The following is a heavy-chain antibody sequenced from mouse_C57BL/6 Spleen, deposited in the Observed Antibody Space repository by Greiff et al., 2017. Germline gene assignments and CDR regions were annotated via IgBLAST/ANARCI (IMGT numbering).Heavy chain of an antibody. CDR2: IDPSDSET. D-gene: IGHD1-1*01. Sequence: QVQLQQPGAELVRPGSSVKLYCKASGYTFTSYWMHWVKQRPIQGLEWIGNIDPSDSETHYNQKFKDKATLTVDKSSSTAYMQLSSLTSEDSAVYYGARGRITTVGAHMDYWGQGTSVTVSS. CDR3: ARGRITTVGAHMDY. V-gene: IGHV1-52*01. CDR1: GYTFTSYW. J-gene: IGHJ4*01.